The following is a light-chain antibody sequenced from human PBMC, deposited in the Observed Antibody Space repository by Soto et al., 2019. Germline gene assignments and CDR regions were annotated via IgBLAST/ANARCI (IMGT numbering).Light chain of an antibody. CDR1: QSSRAW. Sequence: DIQMTQSPSTLSASVGARVTITFRASQSSRAWLAWYQQKRGKAPKFLIYEASSLERGVPSRFSGSGSGTEFTLTISSLQADDFATYYCQKYDKYPWTFGQGTKVEV. CDR2: EAS. J-gene: IGKJ1*01. V-gene: IGKV1-5*03. CDR3: QKYDKYPWT.